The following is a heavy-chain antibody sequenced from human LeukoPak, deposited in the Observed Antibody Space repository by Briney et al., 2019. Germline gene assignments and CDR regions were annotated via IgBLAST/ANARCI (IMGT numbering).Heavy chain of an antibody. CDR2: ISGSGGST. J-gene: IGHJ4*02. CDR3: AKDLNHYDSSGY. CDR1: GFTFSSYA. V-gene: IGHV3-23*01. D-gene: IGHD3-22*01. Sequence: GGSLRLSCAASGFTFSSYAMSWVRQAPGKGLEWVSAISGSGGSTYYAGSVKGRFTISRDNSKNTLYLQMNSLRAEDTAVYYCAKDLNHYDSSGYWGQGTLVTVSS.